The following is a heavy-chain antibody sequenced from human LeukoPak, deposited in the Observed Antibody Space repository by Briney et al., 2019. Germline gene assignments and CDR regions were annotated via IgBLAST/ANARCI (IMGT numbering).Heavy chain of an antibody. CDR2: INDGGST. J-gene: IGHJ5*02. CDR3: AREVLVSNWLDP. Sequence: SETLSLTCAVYGGSFTKHQWSWIRQPPGKGLEWIGAINDGGSTNHNPSLKSRVIISEDTSNNQFSLRLSSVTAADTAVYFCAREVLVSNWLDPWGQGAPVTVSS. V-gene: IGHV4-34*09. D-gene: IGHD3-3*01. CDR1: GGSFTKHQ.